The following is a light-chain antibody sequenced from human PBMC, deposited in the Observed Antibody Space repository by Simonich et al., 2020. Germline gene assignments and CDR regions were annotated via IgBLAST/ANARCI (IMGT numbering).Light chain of an antibody. V-gene: IGKV1-9*01. J-gene: IGKJ1*01. CDR3: QQLNSYPPWT. CDR2: AAS. Sequence: DIQLTQSPSFLSASVGDRVTITCRASQGISSYLAWYQQKPGKAPKLLFYAASTLQSAVPSRFSGRGSGTEFTLTIISLQPEDFATYYCQQLNSYPPWTFGQVTKVEIK. CDR1: QGISSY.